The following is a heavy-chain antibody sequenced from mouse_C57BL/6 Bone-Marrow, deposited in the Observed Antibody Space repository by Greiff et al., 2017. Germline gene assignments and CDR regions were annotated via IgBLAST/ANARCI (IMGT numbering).Heavy chain of an antibody. J-gene: IGHJ1*03. V-gene: IGHV8-8*01. CDR2: IWWDDDK. D-gene: IGHD1-1*01. CDR1: GFSLSTFGMG. CDR3: ARIRYYGSYWYVDV. Sequence: QVTLKESGPGILQPSQTLSLTCSFSGFSLSTFGMGVGWIRQPSGKGLEWLAHIWWDDDKYYKPALKSRLTISKDTSKNQVFLKIANVDTADTATYYCARIRYYGSYWYVDVWGTGTTVTVSS.